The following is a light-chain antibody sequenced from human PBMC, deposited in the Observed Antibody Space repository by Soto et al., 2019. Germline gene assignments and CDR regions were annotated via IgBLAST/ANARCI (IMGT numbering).Light chain of an antibody. J-gene: IGLJ3*02. CDR1: SSNIGAGYD. CDR2: VSR. V-gene: IGLV1-40*01. Sequence: QAVLTQPPSVSGAPGQRVTISCSGSSSNIGAGYDVHWYQQLPGTAPRLLIYVSRNRPSGVPDRFSGSKSGTSASLAITGLQTDDDADYYCQSYDSSLRLAVFGGGTKLTVL. CDR3: QSYDSSLRLAV.